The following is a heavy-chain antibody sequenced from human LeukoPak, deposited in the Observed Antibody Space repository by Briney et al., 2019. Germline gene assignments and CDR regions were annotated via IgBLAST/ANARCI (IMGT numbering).Heavy chain of an antibody. V-gene: IGHV1-2*02. Sequence: ASVKVSCKASGYTFTGYYMHWVRQAPGQGLEWMGWINPNSGGTNYAQKFQGRVTMTRDTSISTAYMELSRLRSDDTAVYYCARAMTGYSGYDFDYWGQGTLVTVSS. D-gene: IGHD5-12*01. J-gene: IGHJ4*02. CDR2: INPNSGGT. CDR1: GYTFTGYY. CDR3: ARAMTGYSGYDFDY.